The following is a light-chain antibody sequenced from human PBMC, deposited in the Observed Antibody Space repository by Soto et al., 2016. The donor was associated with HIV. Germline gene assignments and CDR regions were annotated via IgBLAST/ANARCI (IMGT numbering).Light chain of an antibody. V-gene: IGKV1-12*01. CDR1: QGIGTW. Sequence: DIQMTQSTSSVSASVGDTVAITCRATQGIGTWLAWYQQKPGKAPKLLMYTGSSLESGVPSRFRGSGSGTDFTLTISSLQPEDFATYYCQQAHTFPLTFGGGTKVEIK. J-gene: IGKJ4*01. CDR2: TGS. CDR3: QQAHTFPLT.